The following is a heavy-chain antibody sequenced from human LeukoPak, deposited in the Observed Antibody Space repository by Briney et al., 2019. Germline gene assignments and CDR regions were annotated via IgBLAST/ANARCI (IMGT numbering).Heavy chain of an antibody. D-gene: IGHD2-15*01. V-gene: IGHV4-59*01. CDR1: GGSISSYY. Sequence: PSETLSLTCTVSGGSISSYYWSWIRQPAGKGLEWIGYIYYSGSTNYNPSLKSRVTISVDTSKNQFSLKLSSVTAADTAVYYCARADDDYCSGGSCLLDYWGQGTLVTVSS. CDR2: IYYSGST. J-gene: IGHJ4*02. CDR3: ARADDDYCSGGSCLLDY.